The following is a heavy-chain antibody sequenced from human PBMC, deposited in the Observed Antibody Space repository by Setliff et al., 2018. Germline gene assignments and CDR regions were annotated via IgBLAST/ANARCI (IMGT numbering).Heavy chain of an antibody. CDR3: AKSGGYCSSTSCYSYYYYMDV. CDR1: GGSFSGYY. J-gene: IGHJ6*03. CDR2: INHSGST. D-gene: IGHD2-2*02. Sequence: SETLSLTCAVYGGSFSGYYWSWIRQPPGKGLEWIGEINHSGSTNYNPSLKSRVTISVDTSKNQFSLKLSSVTAADTAVYYCAKSGGYCSSTSCYSYYYYMDVWGKGTTVTVSS. V-gene: IGHV4-34*01.